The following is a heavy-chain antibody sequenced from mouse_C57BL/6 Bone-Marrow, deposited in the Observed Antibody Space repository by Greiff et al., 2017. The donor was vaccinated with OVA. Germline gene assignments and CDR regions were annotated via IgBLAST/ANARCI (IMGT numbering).Heavy chain of an antibody. CDR2: IYPGSGST. CDR3: ARRIRQLRPYFDY. J-gene: IGHJ2*01. D-gene: IGHD3-2*02. CDR1: GYTFTSYW. Sequence: QVQLQQPGAELVKPGASVKMSCKASGYTFTSYWIAWVKQRPGQGLEWIGDIYPGSGSTNYNEKFKSKATLTVDTSSSTAYMQLSSLTSEDSAVDYCARRIRQLRPYFDYWGQGTTLTVSS. V-gene: IGHV1-55*01.